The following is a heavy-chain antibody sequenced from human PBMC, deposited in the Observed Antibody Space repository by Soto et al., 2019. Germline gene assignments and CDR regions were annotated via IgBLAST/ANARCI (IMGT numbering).Heavy chain of an antibody. V-gene: IGHV3-23*01. CDR3: ANQVFDDYCGGDCYFDY. D-gene: IGHD2-21*02. CDR2: ISGSGGST. J-gene: IGHJ4*02. CDR1: GFTFSSYA. Sequence: GGSLRLSCAASGFTFSSYAMSWVRQAPGEGLEWVSAISGSGGSTYYADSVKGRFTISRDNSKNTLYLQMNSLRAEDTAVYYCANQVFDDYCGGDCYFDYWGQGTLVTVSS.